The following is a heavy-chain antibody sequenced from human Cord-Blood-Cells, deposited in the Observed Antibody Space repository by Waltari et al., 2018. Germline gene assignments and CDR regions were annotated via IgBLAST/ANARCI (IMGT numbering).Heavy chain of an antibody. CDR2: IKQDGSEK. CDR3: ARDSADYYDSSGYYYRDY. D-gene: IGHD3-22*01. V-gene: IGHV3-7*05. J-gene: IGHJ4*02. CDR1: GFTFSSYW. Sequence: EVQLVESGGGLVQPGGSLRLSCAASGFTFSSYWMSWVRQARGKGLEWVANIKQDGSEKYYVDSVKGRFTISRDNAKNSLYLQMNSLRAEDTAVYYCARDSADYYDSSGYYYRDYWGQGTLVTVSS.